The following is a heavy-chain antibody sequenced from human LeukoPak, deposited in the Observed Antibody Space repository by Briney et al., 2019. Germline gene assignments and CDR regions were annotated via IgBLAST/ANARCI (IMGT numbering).Heavy chain of an antibody. D-gene: IGHD1-14*01. CDR2: IHRSGST. J-gene: IGHJ4*02. CDR3: AREIVGGFNPGAY. CDR1: PDSTTSNF. Sequence: SETLSLTCTVSPDSTTSNFWSWVHQPAGKGLEWIGEIHRSGSTNYNPSLQSRVTISIDRSKNQIALELTSVTAADTAVYYCAREIVGGFNPGAYWGQGTLVTVSS. V-gene: IGHV4-4*02.